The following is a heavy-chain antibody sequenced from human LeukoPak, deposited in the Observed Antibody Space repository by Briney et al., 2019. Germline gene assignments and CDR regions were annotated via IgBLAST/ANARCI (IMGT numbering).Heavy chain of an antibody. CDR3: ARSVDSLLNFDY. Sequence: SETLSLTCTVSGGSISSSSYYWGWIRQPPGKGLEWIGSISYSGSTYYNPSLKSRVTIFVDTSKNQFSLKLSSVTAADTAVYYCARSVDSLLNFDYWGQGTLVTASS. V-gene: IGHV4-39*01. D-gene: IGHD3-22*01. CDR2: ISYSGST. J-gene: IGHJ4*02. CDR1: GGSISSSSYY.